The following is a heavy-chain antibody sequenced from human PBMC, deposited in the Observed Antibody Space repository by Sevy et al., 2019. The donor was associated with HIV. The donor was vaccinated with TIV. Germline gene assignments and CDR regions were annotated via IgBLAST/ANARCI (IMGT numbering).Heavy chain of an antibody. Sequence: SETLSLTCSVSGGSISSYFWTWVRQSPGKGLEWIGIIYFTGNTDYSPSLKSRVTLSLDISKSQFSLTLKSVTAADTAIYFCARDSTTRPRVLDYWGQGTLVTVSS. CDR2: IYFTGNT. V-gene: IGHV4-59*01. D-gene: IGHD1-1*01. CDR3: ARDSTTRPRVLDY. J-gene: IGHJ4*02. CDR1: GGSISSYF.